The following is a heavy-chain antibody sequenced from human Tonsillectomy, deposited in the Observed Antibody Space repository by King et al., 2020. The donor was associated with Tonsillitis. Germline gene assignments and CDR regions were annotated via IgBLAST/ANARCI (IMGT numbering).Heavy chain of an antibody. D-gene: IGHD1-26*01. CDR1: GFPFNNYA. Sequence: VQLVESGGGLVQPGGSLRLSCAASGFPFNNYAMSWVRQPPGKGLEWVSAISGSGGCTYYADSVKGRFTISRDNSKNTQYLQMNSLRVEDTAGYYCAKELGDEVGDGFDIWGQGTMVTVSS. V-gene: IGHV3-23*04. CDR3: AKELGDEVGDGFDI. J-gene: IGHJ3*02. CDR2: ISGSGGCT.